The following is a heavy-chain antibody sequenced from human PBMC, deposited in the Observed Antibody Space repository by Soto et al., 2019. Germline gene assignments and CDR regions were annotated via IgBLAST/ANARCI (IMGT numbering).Heavy chain of an antibody. J-gene: IGHJ6*02. CDR1: GFTFSSYA. V-gene: IGHV3-23*01. CDR2: ISGSGGST. CDR3: ARDPSVVVVAATPYDYYGMDV. Sequence: PGGSLRLSCAASGFTFSSYAMSWVRQAPGKGLEWVSAISGSGGSTYYADSVKGRFTISRDNAKNSLYLQMNSLRAEDTAVYYCARDPSVVVVAATPYDYYGMDVWGQGTTVTVSS. D-gene: IGHD2-15*01.